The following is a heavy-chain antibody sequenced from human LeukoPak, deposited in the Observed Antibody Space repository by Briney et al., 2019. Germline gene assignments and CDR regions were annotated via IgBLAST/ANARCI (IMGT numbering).Heavy chain of an antibody. CDR2: INEDGSVQ. D-gene: IGHD3-10*01. V-gene: IGHV3-7*01. CDR3: ATRESSMARSH. J-gene: IGHJ4*02. CDR1: GFIFSDYW. Sequence: PGGSLRLSCAASGFIFSDYWMNWVRQVPGKGLQWVANINEDGSVQDYVASVRGRFFISRDNAKNSLYLQMNSLRVEDAATYYCATRESSMARSHWGQGTLVTVSS.